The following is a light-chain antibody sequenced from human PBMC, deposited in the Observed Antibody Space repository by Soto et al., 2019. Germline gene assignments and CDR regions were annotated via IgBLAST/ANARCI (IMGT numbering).Light chain of an antibody. J-gene: IGKJ1*01. Sequence: DIQMTQSPSSLSASVVDSVTITFRTIQYVDRYFSWYQPLPGRAPKLLIYSASSLVTGVPPRFRGSASGTEFTLSISSLQREDFATYFCQQSSNIPWTFGQGTKVDI. CDR2: SAS. CDR1: QYVDRY. CDR3: QQSSNIPWT. V-gene: IGKV1-39*01.